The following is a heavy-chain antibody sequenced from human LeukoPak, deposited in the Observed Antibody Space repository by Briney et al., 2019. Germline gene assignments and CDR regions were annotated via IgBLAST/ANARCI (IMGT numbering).Heavy chain of an antibody. D-gene: IGHD3-10*01. CDR3: ARDTSGSYVTTYFDS. V-gene: IGHV3-21*01. J-gene: IGHJ4*02. CDR1: ALTFSSAS. CDR2: IHSTSAYR. Sequence: PGGSLRLSCSASALTFSSASMNWVRQVQGKGLEWVSYIHSTSAYRIHADSVKGRFTISRDNTNNALYLQMNSQRAEDTAVYYCARDTSGSYVTTYFDSWGQGTPVTVSS.